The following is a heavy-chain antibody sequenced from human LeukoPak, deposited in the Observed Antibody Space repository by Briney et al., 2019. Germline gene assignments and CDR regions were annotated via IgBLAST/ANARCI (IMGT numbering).Heavy chain of an antibody. CDR1: GGTFSSYA. J-gene: IGHJ6*03. CDR3: ARGDDGTQISTMDV. CDR2: IIPIFGTA. D-gene: IGHD2/OR15-2a*01. V-gene: IGHV1-69*05. Sequence: SVKVSCKASGGTFSSYAISWVRQAPGQGLEWMGGIIPIFGTANYAQKFQGRVTITTDESTSTAYMELSSLRSEGTAVYYCARGDDGTQISTMDVWGKGTTVTVSS.